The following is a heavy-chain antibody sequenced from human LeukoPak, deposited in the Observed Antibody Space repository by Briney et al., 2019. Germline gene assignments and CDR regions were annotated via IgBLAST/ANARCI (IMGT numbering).Heavy chain of an antibody. D-gene: IGHD4-17*01. CDR3: ARASVDGDYFDY. CDR1: GGSITNYY. V-gene: IGHV4-4*07. Sequence: SETLSLTCTGSGGSITNYYWNWIRQPAGKGLEWIGRITSGSANYNPSLESRVTMSVDTSKNQFSLNLTSVTAADTAVYYCARASVDGDYFDYWGQGTLVTVSS. CDR2: ITSGSA. J-gene: IGHJ4*02.